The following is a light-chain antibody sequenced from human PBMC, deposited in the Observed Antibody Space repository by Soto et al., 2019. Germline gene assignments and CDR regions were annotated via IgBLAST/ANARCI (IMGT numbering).Light chain of an antibody. J-gene: IGKJ1*01. V-gene: IGKV3-11*01. CDR3: QQYGSTRWT. CDR2: DAS. CDR1: QSVSSY. Sequence: IVLTQSPSTLSLSPGERSSRSFRASQSVSSYLAWYQQKPGQAPRLLIYDASNRATGIPARFSGSGSGKDFTLTISRLEPEDFAVYYCQQYGSTRWTFGQGTKVDIK.